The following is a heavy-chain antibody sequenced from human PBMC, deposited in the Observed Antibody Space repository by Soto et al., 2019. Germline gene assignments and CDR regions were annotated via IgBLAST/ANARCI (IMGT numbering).Heavy chain of an antibody. V-gene: IGHV3-30-3*01. D-gene: IGHD3-16*01. J-gene: IGHJ4*02. CDR1: GFIFSNYA. CDR2: ISSDGSNK. Sequence: QVQLVESGEGVVQPGRSLRLSCAASGFIFSNYAMHWVRQAPGKGLEWVAVISSDGSNKYHADSVKGRFTISRDNSKNPLYAQMNSLRAEDAAVYYCSRAVSVLSLIDYWGQGTLVTVAS. CDR3: SRAVSVLSLIDY.